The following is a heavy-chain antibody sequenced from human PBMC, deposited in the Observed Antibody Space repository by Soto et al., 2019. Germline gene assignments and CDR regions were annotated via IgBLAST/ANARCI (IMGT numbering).Heavy chain of an antibody. D-gene: IGHD3-22*01. CDR1: GGSISSSNW. Sequence: QVQLQESGPGLVKPSGTLSLTCAVSGGSISSSNWWSWVRQSPEKGLEWIGEIYHSGSTNYNPSLKSRVTISVAKSNNQFSLKLSSVTAADTAVYYCATYYDSSGYRFDYWGQGTLVTVSS. CDR2: IYHSGST. V-gene: IGHV4-4*02. CDR3: ATYYDSSGYRFDY. J-gene: IGHJ4*02.